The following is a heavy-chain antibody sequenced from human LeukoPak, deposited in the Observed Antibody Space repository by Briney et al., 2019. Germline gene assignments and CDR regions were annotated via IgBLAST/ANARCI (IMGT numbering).Heavy chain of an antibody. D-gene: IGHD3-3*01. CDR2: ISGIGGST. J-gene: IGHJ4*02. CDR1: GFTFSRYA. V-gene: IGHV3-23*01. CDR3: AGGKLRFLEWYPTGYYFDY. Sequence: GGCLRLSCAASGFTFSRYAMSWVREAPGKGLEWGSDISGIGGSTEYADTVKGRFTISRDNSKNTLYLQMNSLRAEDTVVYYCAGGKLRFLEWYPTGYYFDYWGQGTLVTVSS.